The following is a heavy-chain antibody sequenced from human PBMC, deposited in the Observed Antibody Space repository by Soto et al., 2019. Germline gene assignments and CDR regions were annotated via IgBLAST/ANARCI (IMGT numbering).Heavy chain of an antibody. CDR2: IIPIFGTA. CDR3: ARDRDPVRYFDWLSSRPDAFDI. Sequence: SVKVSCKASGGTFSSYVISWVRQAPGQGLEWMGGIIPIFGTANYAQKFQGRVTITADESTSTAYMELSSLRSEDTAVYYCARDRDPVRYFDWLSSRPDAFDIWGQGTMVTVSS. V-gene: IGHV1-69*13. D-gene: IGHD3-9*01. J-gene: IGHJ3*02. CDR1: GGTFSSYV.